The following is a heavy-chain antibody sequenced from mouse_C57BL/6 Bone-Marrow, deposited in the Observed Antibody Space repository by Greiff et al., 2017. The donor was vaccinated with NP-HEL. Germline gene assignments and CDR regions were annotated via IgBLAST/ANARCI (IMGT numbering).Heavy chain of an antibody. V-gene: IGHV1-7*01. J-gene: IGHJ3*01. D-gene: IGHD1-1*01. Sequence: QVQLQQSGAELAKPGASVKLSCKASGYTFTSYWMHWVKQRPGQGLEWIGYINPSSGYTKYHQKFKDHITFTADKSSTTAYMQLSSLTYEDSAVYYCARSPHYYGSSSWFAYWGQGTLVTVSA. CDR3: ARSPHYYGSSSWFAY. CDR1: GYTFTSYW. CDR2: INPSSGYT.